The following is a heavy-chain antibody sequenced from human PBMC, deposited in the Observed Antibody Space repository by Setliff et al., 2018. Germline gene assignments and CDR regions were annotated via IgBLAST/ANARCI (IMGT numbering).Heavy chain of an antibody. CDR3: ARERGFAGYYGSWTHQSFDL. CDR1: GGSISDSS. Sequence: PSETLSLTCTVSGGSISDSSWSWIRQPPGKGLEWIGCISSIGNTYYNPSLGNRLTISADTSNNQFSLNLISVTAADTAVYYCARERGFAGYYGSWTHQSFDLWGQGSLVTVSS. CDR2: ISSIGNT. V-gene: IGHV4-4*08. J-gene: IGHJ5*02. D-gene: IGHD3-10*01.